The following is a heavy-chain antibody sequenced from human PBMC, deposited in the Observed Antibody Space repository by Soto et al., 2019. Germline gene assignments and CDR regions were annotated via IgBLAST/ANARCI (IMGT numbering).Heavy chain of an antibody. CDR3: ARSELGYCSSTSCSQLSYYYGMDV. Sequence: PGESLKISCKGSGYSFTSYWIGWVRQMPGKGLEWMGIIYPGDSDTRYSPSFQGQVTISADKSISTAYLQWSSLKASDTAMYYCARSELGYCSSTSCSQLSYYYGMDVWGQGTTVTVSS. J-gene: IGHJ6*02. D-gene: IGHD2-2*01. CDR1: GYSFTSYW. CDR2: IYPGDSDT. V-gene: IGHV5-51*01.